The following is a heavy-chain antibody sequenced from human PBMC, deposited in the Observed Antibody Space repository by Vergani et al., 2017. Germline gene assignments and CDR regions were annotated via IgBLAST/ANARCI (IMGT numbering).Heavy chain of an antibody. CDR3: ARGWVSGWYGELGY. V-gene: IGHV4-59*01. CDR2: IYYTGST. CDR1: GGSISSYY. J-gene: IGHJ4*02. Sequence: QVQLQESGPGLVKPSETLSLTCTVSGGSISSYYWTWIRQPPGKGLEWIGNIYYTGSTNYNLSLQSRVTMSVDTSNNQFSLRLSSVTAADTAVYYCARGWVSGWYGELGYWGQGTLVTVSS. D-gene: IGHD6-19*01.